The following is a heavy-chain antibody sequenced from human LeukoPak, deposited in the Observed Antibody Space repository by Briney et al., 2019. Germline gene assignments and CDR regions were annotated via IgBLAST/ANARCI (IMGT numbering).Heavy chain of an antibody. D-gene: IGHD2-21*02. CDR1: GGSMSRNY. Sequence: SETLSLTGTVSGGSMSRNYWTWIRQPPGVGRVWIGHISTGSSNYNPSLKSRVTISLDTSKNQFSLRLNSVTAADTAMYYCVRRVVVVTGKEKSDAFDVWGQGTMVTVSA. J-gene: IGHJ3*01. CDR2: ISTGSS. CDR3: VRRVVVVTGKEKSDAFDV. V-gene: IGHV4-59*01.